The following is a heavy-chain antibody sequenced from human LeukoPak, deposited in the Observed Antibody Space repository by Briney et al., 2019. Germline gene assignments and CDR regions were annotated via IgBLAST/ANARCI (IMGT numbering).Heavy chain of an antibody. J-gene: IGHJ6*03. V-gene: IGHV3-20*04. CDR1: GFTFDDYG. Sequence: RPGGSLRLSCAASGFTFDDYGMSWVRQAPGKGLEWVSGINWNGGSTGYADSVKGRFTISRDNAKNSLYLQMNSLGAEDTAVYYCARGFAYYGSGSAVPHYYYFYYMDVWGKGTTVTVSS. D-gene: IGHD3-10*01. CDR2: INWNGGST. CDR3: ARGFAYYGSGSAVPHYYYFYYMDV.